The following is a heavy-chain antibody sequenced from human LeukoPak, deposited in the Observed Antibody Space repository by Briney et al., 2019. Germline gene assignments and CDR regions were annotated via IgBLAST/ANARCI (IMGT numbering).Heavy chain of an antibody. CDR3: ASSLVAGYYYYNYYYMDV. D-gene: IGHD5-18*01. V-gene: IGHV3-21*05. CDR1: GFTFDDYG. J-gene: IGHJ6*03. Sequence: GGSLRLSCAASGFTFDDYGMSWVRQAPGKGLEWVSYISSSGSSIYYADSVEGRFTISRDNAKNSLYLQMNSLRAEDTAVYYCASSLVAGYYYYNYYYMDVWGKGTTVTVSS. CDR2: ISSSGSSI.